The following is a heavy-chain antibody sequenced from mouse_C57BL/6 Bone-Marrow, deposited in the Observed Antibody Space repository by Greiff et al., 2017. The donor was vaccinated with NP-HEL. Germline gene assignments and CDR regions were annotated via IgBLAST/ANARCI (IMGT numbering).Heavy chain of an antibody. CDR1: GYTFTSYW. CDR2: IYPGSGST. D-gene: IGHD1-1*01. V-gene: IGHV1-55*01. CDR3: ARSNYYGSSYCWYFDV. J-gene: IGHJ1*03. Sequence: QVHVKQPGAELVKPGASVKMSCKASGYTFTSYWITWVKQRPGQGLEWIGDIYPGSGSTNYNEKFKSKATLTVDTSSSTAYMQLSSLTSEDSAVYYCARSNYYGSSYCWYFDVWGTGTTVTVSS.